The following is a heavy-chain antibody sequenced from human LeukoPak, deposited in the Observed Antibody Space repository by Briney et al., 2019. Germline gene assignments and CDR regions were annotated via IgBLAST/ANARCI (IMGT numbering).Heavy chain of an antibody. D-gene: IGHD2-8*01. CDR3: ARDHYWLEYCINGVCRDTFDI. Sequence: GGSLRLSCAASGFTFSSYAMHWVRQAPGKGLEWVAVISFDGSNAYYADPVRGRSTISRDNSKDTLYLQVNSLRAEDTAVYYCARDHYWLEYCINGVCRDTFDIWGQGTMVTVSS. V-gene: IGHV3-30-3*01. J-gene: IGHJ3*02. CDR1: GFTFSSYA. CDR2: ISFDGSNA.